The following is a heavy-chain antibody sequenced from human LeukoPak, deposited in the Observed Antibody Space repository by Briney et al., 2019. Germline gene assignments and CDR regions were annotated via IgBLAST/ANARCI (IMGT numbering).Heavy chain of an antibody. Sequence: ASVKVSCKASGYTFTDNGISWVRQAPGEGLEWMGWISANSGKTNYEQRFQGRVTITRETSSSKVYMELRSLRSDDTAVYFCARDKNYRFDYWGQGTLVSVTS. V-gene: IGHV1-18*01. D-gene: IGHD3-16*02. CDR1: GYTFTDNG. J-gene: IGHJ4*02. CDR3: ARDKNYRFDY. CDR2: ISANSGKT.